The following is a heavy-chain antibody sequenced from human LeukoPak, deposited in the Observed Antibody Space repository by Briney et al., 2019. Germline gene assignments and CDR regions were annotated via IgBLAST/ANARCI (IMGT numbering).Heavy chain of an antibody. V-gene: IGHV4-34*01. CDR3: ARRKQWLVRGDFDY. CDR1: GGSFSGYY. CDR2: INHSGST. J-gene: IGHJ4*02. Sequence: SETLSLTCAVYGGSFSGYYWSWIRQPPGKWLEWIGEINHSGSTNYNPSLKSRVTISVDTSKNQFSLKLSSVTAADTAVYYCARRKQWLVRGDFDYWGQGTLVTVSS. D-gene: IGHD6-19*01.